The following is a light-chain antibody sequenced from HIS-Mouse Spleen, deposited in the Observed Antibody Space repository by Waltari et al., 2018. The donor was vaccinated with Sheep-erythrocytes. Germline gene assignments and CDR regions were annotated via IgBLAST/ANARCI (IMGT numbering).Light chain of an antibody. CDR2: KDS. CDR3: QSADSSGTYRV. CDR1: ALPKQY. Sequence: SYELTQPPSVSVSPGQTARITCSGDALPKQYAYWYQQQPGQAPVLVIDKDSERPSGFPERFSGSSSGTTVTLTISGVQAEDEADYYCQSADSSGTYRVFGGGTKLTVL. V-gene: IGLV3-25*03. J-gene: IGLJ2*01.